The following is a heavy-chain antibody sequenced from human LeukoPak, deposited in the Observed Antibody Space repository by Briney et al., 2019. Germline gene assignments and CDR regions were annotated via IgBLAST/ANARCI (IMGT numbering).Heavy chain of an antibody. D-gene: IGHD3-10*01. CDR3: ASSRPVYGSGKSHFDY. CDR2: INPNSGGT. J-gene: IGHJ4*02. CDR1: GYTFTGYY. V-gene: IGHV1-2*02. Sequence: ASVKVSCKASGYTFTGYYKHWVRQAPGQGLEWMGWINPNSGGTNYAQKFQGRVTMTRDTSISTAYMELSRLRSGATAVYYGASSRPVYGSGKSHFDYWGQGTLVTVSS.